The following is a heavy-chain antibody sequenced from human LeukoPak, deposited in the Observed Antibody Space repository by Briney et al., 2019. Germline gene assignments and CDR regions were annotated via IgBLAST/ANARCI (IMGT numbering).Heavy chain of an antibody. CDR1: GGSFSGYY. Sequence: SETLSLTCAVYGGSFSGYYWSWIRQPPGKGLEWIGEINHSGSTNYNPSLKSRVTISVDTSKNQFSLKLSSVTAADTAVYYCARVHIAVVSHIGNWFDPWGQGTLVTVSS. CDR2: INHSGST. CDR3: ARVHIAVVSHIGNWFDP. D-gene: IGHD2-21*01. V-gene: IGHV4-34*01. J-gene: IGHJ5*02.